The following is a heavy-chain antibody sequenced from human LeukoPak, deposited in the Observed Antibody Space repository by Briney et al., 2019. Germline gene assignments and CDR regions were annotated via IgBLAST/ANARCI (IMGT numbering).Heavy chain of an antibody. CDR2: IYPGYYDT. CDR3: ARPALMASRDYYFDY. V-gene: IGHV5-51*01. CDR1: GYSFTNYL. D-gene: IGHD4-17*01. J-gene: IGHJ4*02. Sequence: GEALKTSRKGPGYSFTNYLIGWGPQMPGKGAWWMGIIYPGYYDTRYSPSFQGQVTISPDKSISPAYLQWSSLKASDTAMYFCARPALMASRDYYFDYWGQGTLVTVSS.